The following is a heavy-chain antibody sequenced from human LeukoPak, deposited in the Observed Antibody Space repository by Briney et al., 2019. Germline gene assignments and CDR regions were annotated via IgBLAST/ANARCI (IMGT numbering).Heavy chain of an antibody. V-gene: IGHV3-74*01. CDR1: GFTFSSSW. Sequence: GGSLRLSCAASGFTFSSSWMHWVRQAPGEGLVWVSRINPDESTTTYADSVKGRFTISRDNAKNTLYLQMNSLRAEDTAVYYCARNTRTSFDIWGQGTLVTVSS. D-gene: IGHD2-2*01. CDR2: INPDESTT. CDR3: ARNTRTSFDI. J-gene: IGHJ4*02.